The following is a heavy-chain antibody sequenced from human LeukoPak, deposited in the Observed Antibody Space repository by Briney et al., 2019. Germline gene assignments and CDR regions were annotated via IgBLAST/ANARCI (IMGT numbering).Heavy chain of an antibody. V-gene: IGHV4-30-2*01. J-gene: IGHJ4*02. CDR3: ARAFSPPSTSRLRYYFDY. CDR2: IYHSGST. Sequence: SETLSLTCTVSAGSISSGGYYWSWIRQPPGKGLEWIGYIYHSGSTYYNPSLKSRVTISVDRSKNQFSLKLSSVTAADTAVYYCARAFSPPSTSRLRYYFDYWGQGTLVTVSS. CDR1: AGSISSGGYY. D-gene: IGHD2-2*01.